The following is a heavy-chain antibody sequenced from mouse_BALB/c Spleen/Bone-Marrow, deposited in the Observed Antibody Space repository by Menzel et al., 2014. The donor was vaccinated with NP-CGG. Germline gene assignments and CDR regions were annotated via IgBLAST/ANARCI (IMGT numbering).Heavy chain of an antibody. CDR1: GFTFTDYY. CDR2: IRNKANGYTT. CDR3: ARDDYYAMDY. J-gene: IGHJ4*01. V-gene: IGHV7-3*02. Sequence: EVNVVEPGGGLVQPGGSLRLSCATSGFTFTDYYMSWVRQPPGKALEWLGFIRNKANGYTTEYSASVKGRFTISRDNSQSILYLQMNTLRAEDSATYYCARDDYYAMDYWGQGTSVTVSS.